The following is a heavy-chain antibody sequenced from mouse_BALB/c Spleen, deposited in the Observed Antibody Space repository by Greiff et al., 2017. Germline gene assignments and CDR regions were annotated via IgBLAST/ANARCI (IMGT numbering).Heavy chain of an antibody. Sequence: EVQLVESGGDLVKPGGSLKLSCAASGFTFSSYGMSWVRQTPDKRLEWVATISSGGSYTYYPDSVKGRFTISRDNAKNTLYLQMSSLKSEDTAMYYCARHGKDYDDYWGQGTTLTVSS. CDR2: ISSGGSYT. J-gene: IGHJ2*01. V-gene: IGHV5-6*01. D-gene: IGHD2-4*01. CDR3: ARHGKDYDDY. CDR1: GFTFSSYG.